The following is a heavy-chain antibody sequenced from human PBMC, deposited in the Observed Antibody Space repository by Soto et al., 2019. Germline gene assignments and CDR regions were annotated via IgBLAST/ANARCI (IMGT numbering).Heavy chain of an antibody. CDR2: ISGGGGSK. CDR1: GFTFSSYA. J-gene: IGHJ6*03. Sequence: GGSLRLSCAASGFTFSSYAMSWVRQAPGKGLEWVSAISGGGGSKYYADSVKGRFTISRDNSKNTLYLQMNSLRAEDTAVYYCARDGGTAPIYYSYYYYIDVCGKAITVTVSS. V-gene: IGHV3-23*01. CDR3: ARDGGTAPIYYSYYYYIDV. D-gene: IGHD5-18*01.